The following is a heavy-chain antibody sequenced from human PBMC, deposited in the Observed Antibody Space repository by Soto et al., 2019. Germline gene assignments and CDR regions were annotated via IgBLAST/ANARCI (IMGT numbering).Heavy chain of an antibody. CDR2: INAGNGNT. D-gene: IGHD4-17*01. CDR1: GYTFTSYA. V-gene: IGHV1-3*01. Sequence: ASVKVSCKASGYTFTSYAMHWVRQAPGQRLEWMGWINAGNGNTKYSQKFQGRVTITRDTSASTAYMELSSLRSEDTAVHYCARWGAFDYGDYYDYWGQGTLVTVSS. CDR3: ARWGAFDYGDYYDY. J-gene: IGHJ4*02.